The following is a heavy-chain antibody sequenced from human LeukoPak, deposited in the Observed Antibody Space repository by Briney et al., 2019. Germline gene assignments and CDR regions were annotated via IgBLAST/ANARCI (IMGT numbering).Heavy chain of an antibody. Sequence: PGGSLRLSCAASGFTFSSYWMHWVRQAPGKGLVWVSRINSDGSSTSYADSVKGRFTISRDNGKNTLYLQMNSLRAEDTAVYYCARDPRFGDGYSYGYNYWGQGTLVTVSS. CDR1: GFTFSSYW. V-gene: IGHV3-74*01. D-gene: IGHD5-18*01. J-gene: IGHJ4*02. CDR2: INSDGSST. CDR3: ARDPRFGDGYSYGYNY.